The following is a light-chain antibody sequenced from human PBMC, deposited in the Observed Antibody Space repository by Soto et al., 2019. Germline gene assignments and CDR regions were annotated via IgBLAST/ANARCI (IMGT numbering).Light chain of an antibody. J-gene: IGKJ5*01. V-gene: IGKV1D-12*01. Sequence: DIQVTQSPSSVFASVGDRVTITGRASQDIAAYLAWYKHKPGRTPELMIHGASRLQSGVPARFRGSGSGTDFTLSINSLKPEDFETYYCQQAYSFPITFGQGTRLEIK. CDR3: QQAYSFPIT. CDR2: GAS. CDR1: QDIAAY.